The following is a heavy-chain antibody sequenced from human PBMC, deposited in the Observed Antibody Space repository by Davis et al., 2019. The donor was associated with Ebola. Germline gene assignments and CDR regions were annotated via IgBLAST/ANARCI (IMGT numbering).Heavy chain of an antibody. CDR2: ISSSASCK. J-gene: IGHJ4*02. Sequence: GGSLRLSCAASGFTFSVYYMSWIRQAPGKGPEWVSSISSSASCKNYADSVKGRFTISRDDAKKSLYLQMDSLRAEDTAVYYCAQQLGDYGGNALRYWGQGTLVTVSS. V-gene: IGHV3-11*06. D-gene: IGHD4-23*01. CDR3: AQQLGDYGGNALRY. CDR1: GFTFSVYY.